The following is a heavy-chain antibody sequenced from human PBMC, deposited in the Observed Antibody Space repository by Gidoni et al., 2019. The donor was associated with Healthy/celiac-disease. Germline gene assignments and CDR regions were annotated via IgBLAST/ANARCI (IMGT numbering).Heavy chain of an antibody. CDR2: IIPIFGTA. CDR3: ARGRLWDTAMVTGPDYYYYYYMDV. CDR1: GGTFSSSA. Sequence: QVQLVQSGAEVKKPGSSVKVSCKASGGTFSSSAISWVRPAPGQGLEWMGGIIPIFGTANYAQKFQGRVTITADESTSTAYMELSSLRSEDTAVYYCARGRLWDTAMVTGPDYYYYYYMDVWGKGTTVTVSS. J-gene: IGHJ6*03. V-gene: IGHV1-69*01. D-gene: IGHD5-18*01.